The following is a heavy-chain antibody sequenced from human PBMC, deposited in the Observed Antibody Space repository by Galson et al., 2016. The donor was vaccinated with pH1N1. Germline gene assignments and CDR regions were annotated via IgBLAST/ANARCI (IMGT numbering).Heavy chain of an antibody. CDR1: GFTFSSFG. J-gene: IGHJ4*02. CDR3: AKESGEDWSGSKRYSFDY. D-gene: IGHD3-3*01. V-gene: IGHV3-30*18. Sequence: SLRLSCAAPGFTFSSFGMHWVRQAPGKGLEWMAVISYDGSVEYYGDSVKGRFSISRDNSKNTLYLQMNSLRPEDTAVYYCAKESGEDWSGSKRYSFDYWGQGTLVTVSS. CDR2: ISYDGSVE.